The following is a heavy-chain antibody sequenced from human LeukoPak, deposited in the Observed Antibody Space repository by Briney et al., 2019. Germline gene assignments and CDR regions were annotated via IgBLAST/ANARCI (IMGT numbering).Heavy chain of an antibody. D-gene: IGHD3-10*01. J-gene: IGHJ5*02. Sequence: SETRSLTCTVYGGSISSYYWGWIRHPPGEGLEWVGYIYYSGSTNYNPSLKSRVTISVDTSKNQFSLKLSSVTAADTAVYYCARKSGSGNNWFDPWGQGTLVTVSS. CDR1: GGSISSYY. V-gene: IGHV4-59*01. CDR3: ARKSGSGNNWFDP. CDR2: IYYSGST.